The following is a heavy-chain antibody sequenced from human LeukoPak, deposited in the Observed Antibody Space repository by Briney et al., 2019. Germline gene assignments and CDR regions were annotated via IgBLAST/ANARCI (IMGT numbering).Heavy chain of an antibody. V-gene: IGHV3-9*01. D-gene: IGHD6-19*01. J-gene: IGHJ3*02. CDR1: GFTCDDYA. CDR3: AKDIRVAGTRLGAFDI. CDR2: ISWNSGSI. Sequence: GRSLRRYGAASGFTCDDYAMHWVRQAPGKGLEWVSGISWNSGSIGYADSVKGRFTISRDNAKNSLYLQMNSLRAEDTALYYCAKDIRVAGTRLGAFDIWGQGTMVTVSS.